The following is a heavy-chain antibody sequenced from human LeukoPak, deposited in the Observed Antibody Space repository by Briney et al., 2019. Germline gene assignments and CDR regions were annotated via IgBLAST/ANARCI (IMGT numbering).Heavy chain of an antibody. CDR3: ARLQYSFLYGSGSYGVDY. Sequence: GGSLTLSCAASGFTFNSYSMTWVRQAPGKGLEWVSSISSGGSYIHSADSVKGRFTISRNNAKNSLYLQMNSLRAEDTAMYYCARLQYSFLYGSGSYGVDYWGQGTLVTVSS. CDR1: GFTFNSYS. CDR2: ISSGGSYI. D-gene: IGHD3-10*01. J-gene: IGHJ4*02. V-gene: IGHV3-21*01.